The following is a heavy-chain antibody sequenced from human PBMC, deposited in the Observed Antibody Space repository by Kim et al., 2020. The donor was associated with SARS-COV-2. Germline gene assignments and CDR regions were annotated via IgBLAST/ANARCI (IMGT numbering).Heavy chain of an antibody. V-gene: IGHV3-23*01. J-gene: IGHJ4*02. D-gene: IGHD3-22*01. CDR3: TRHYHGTSCYEGY. Sequence: YYAHSVQGRFTLSRDNSRNTLYLQMNSLRAEDTAKYYCTRHYHGTSCYEGYWGQGILVAVSS.